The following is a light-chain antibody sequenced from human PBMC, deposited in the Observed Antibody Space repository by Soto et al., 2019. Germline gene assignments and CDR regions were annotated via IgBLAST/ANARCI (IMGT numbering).Light chain of an antibody. J-gene: IGLJ3*02. CDR2: DTD. CDR3: LLSYSDSRPWV. V-gene: IGLV7-46*01. CDR1: TGAVTSTHY. Sequence: QAVVTQEPSLTVSPGGTVTLTCAPTTGAVTSTHYPYWFQQKPDQAPRTLIYDTDNKDSWTPARFSGSLLGGKAALTLSGAQPEDEAVYYCLLSYSDSRPWVFGGGTKLTVL.